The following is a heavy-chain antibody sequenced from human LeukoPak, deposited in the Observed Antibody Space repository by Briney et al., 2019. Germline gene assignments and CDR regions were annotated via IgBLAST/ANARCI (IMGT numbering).Heavy chain of an antibody. D-gene: IGHD2-2*01. V-gene: IGHV1-2*02. CDR1: GYTFTGYY. CDR3: ARDPRYCSSTSCP. Sequence: ASVKVSCKASGYTFTGYYMDWVRQAPGQGLEWMGWINPNSGGTNYAQKFRGRVTMTRDTSISTAYMELSRLRSDDTAVYYCARDPRYCSSTSCPWGQGTLVTVSS. CDR2: INPNSGGT. J-gene: IGHJ5*02.